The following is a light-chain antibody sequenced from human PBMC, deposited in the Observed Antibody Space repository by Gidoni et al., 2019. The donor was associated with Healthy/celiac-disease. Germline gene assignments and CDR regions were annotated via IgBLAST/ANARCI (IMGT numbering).Light chain of an antibody. Sequence: SSELTQDSAVSVALGQTVRITCQGDSLRSYYASWYQQKPGQAPVLVIYGKNNRPSGIPDRFSGSSSGNTASLTITGAQAEDEADYYCNSRDSSGNHWVFGGGTKLPVL. J-gene: IGLJ3*02. CDR1: SLRSYY. V-gene: IGLV3-19*01. CDR2: GKN. CDR3: NSRDSSGNHWV.